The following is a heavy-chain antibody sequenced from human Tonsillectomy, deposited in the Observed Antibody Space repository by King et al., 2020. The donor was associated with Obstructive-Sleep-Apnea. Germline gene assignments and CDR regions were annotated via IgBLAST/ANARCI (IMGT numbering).Heavy chain of an antibody. D-gene: IGHD1-26*01. CDR1: GFTFGNAW. CDR3: TTDAVMTEPVDY. Sequence: QLVQSGGGLVKPGGSLRLSCAASGFTFGNAWMNWVRQAPGKGLEWVGRIKSKTDGGRTDSAAPVKGRFTISRDDSKNTLYLQMNSLKTEDTAVYYCTTDAVMTEPVDYWGQGTLVTVSS. CDR2: IKSKTDGGRT. J-gene: IGHJ4*02. V-gene: IGHV3-15*01.